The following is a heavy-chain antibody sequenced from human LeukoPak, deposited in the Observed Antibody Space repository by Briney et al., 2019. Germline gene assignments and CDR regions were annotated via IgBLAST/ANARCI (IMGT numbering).Heavy chain of an antibody. CDR3: ARAQPTPPYYDISYYFDY. D-gene: IGHD3-9*01. V-gene: IGHV1-69*13. CDR2: IIPIFGTA. J-gene: IGHJ4*02. CDR1: GGTFSSYA. Sequence: GASVKVSCKASGGTFSSYAISWVRQAPGQGLEWMGGIIPIFGTANYAQKFQGRVTITADESTSTAYMELSSLRSEDTAVYYCARAQPTPPYYDISYYFDYWGQGTLVTVSS.